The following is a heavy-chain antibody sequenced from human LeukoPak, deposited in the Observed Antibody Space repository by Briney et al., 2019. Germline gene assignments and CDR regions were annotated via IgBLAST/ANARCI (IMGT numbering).Heavy chain of an antibody. V-gene: IGHV3-11*06. D-gene: IGHD2-21*02. CDR3: ARLYCGGDCYPDY. CDR2: ISSSSSYT. CDR1: GFTFSDYY. Sequence: GGSLRLSCAASGFTFSDYYMSWLRQAPGRGLEWVSYISSSSSYTNYADSVKGRFTISRDNAKNSLYLQMNSLRAEDTAVYYCARLYCGGDCYPDYWGQGTLVTVSS. J-gene: IGHJ4*02.